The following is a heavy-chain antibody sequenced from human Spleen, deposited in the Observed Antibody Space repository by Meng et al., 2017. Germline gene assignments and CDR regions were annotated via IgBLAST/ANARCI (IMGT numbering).Heavy chain of an antibody. V-gene: IGHV4-34*01. Sequence: QGQQQQWGAGLLKPSETLSLTCAVYGGSFSGYYWSWIRQPPGKGLEWIGEIYHSGTTNYNPSLKSRITISVDKSKNQFSLRLTSVTAADTAVYYCARVLEDTVTTFDYWGQGTLVTVSS. CDR2: IYHSGTT. D-gene: IGHD4-17*01. CDR3: ARVLEDTVTTFDY. J-gene: IGHJ4*02. CDR1: GGSFSGYY.